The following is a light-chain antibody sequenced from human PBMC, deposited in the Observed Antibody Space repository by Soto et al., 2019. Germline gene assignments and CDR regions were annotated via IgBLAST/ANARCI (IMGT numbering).Light chain of an antibody. J-gene: IGLJ3*02. CDR3: AAWDDSLSGWV. CDR2: SNN. V-gene: IGLV1-47*02. Sequence: QPVLTQPPSASGTPGQRVTISCSGSSSNIGSNYVYWYQQLPGTAPKLLIYSNNQRPSGVPDRFSGSKSGTSASLAISGLRSEDEAEYYCAAWDDSLSGWVFGGGTKRTVL. CDR1: SSNIGSNY.